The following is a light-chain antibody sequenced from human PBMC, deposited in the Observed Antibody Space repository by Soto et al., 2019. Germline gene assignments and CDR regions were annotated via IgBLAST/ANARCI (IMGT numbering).Light chain of an antibody. V-gene: IGKV3-20*01. CDR1: QSVSNNY. CDR3: QQYGSSPPYT. J-gene: IGKJ2*01. Sequence: EVVLTQSPGTLSLSPGERATLSCRASQSVSNNYFAWYQQKPGQAPRPVIFGSSDRATGIPDRFSGSGSGTGFTLTISRLEAEDFAVYYCQQYGSSPPYTFGQGTKLEIK. CDR2: GSS.